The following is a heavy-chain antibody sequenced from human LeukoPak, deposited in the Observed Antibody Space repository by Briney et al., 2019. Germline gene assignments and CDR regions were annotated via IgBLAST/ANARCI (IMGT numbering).Heavy chain of an antibody. Sequence: GGSLRLSCAASGFTFSGSAMHWVRQASGKGLEWVGRIRSKANSYATAYAASVKGRFTISRDDSKNTAYLQMNSLKTEDTAVYYCAGHFGAWHYFDYWGQGTLVTVSS. J-gene: IGHJ4*02. D-gene: IGHD3-3*01. V-gene: IGHV3-73*01. CDR2: IRSKANSYAT. CDR3: AGHFGAWHYFDY. CDR1: GFTFSGSA.